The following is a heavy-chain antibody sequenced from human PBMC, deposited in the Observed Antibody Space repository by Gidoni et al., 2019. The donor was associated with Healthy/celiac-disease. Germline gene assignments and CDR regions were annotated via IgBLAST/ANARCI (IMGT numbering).Heavy chain of an antibody. CDR3: ARAFYDFWSGYLLD. J-gene: IGHJ4*02. CDR2: IYSGGST. CDR1: GFTVSSNY. V-gene: IGHV3-53*01. D-gene: IGHD3-3*01. Sequence: EVQLVESGGGLIQPGGSQRLSCAASGFTVSSNYMSWVRQAPGKGLEWVSVIYSGGSTYYADSVKGRFTISRDNSKNTLYLQMNSLRAEDTAVYYCARAFYDFWSGYLLDWGQGTLVTVSS.